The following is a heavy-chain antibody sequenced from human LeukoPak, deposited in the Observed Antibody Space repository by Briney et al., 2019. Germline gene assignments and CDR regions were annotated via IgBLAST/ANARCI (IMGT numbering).Heavy chain of an antibody. CDR1: GVSISSSNYD. Sequence: SETLSLTCIVSGVSISSSNYDWGWVRQPPGKGLEWIGNIYSSGSTYYNSSLKSRFTISIDTSNNQVSLKMSSMTAADTAVYYCAKSDGYGLIDSWGEGALVTVSS. J-gene: IGHJ5*01. D-gene: IGHD2-21*02. CDR3: AKSDGYGLIDS. V-gene: IGHV4-39*01. CDR2: IYSSGST.